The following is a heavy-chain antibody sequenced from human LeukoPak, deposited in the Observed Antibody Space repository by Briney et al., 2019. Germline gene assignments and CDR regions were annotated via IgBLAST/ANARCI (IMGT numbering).Heavy chain of an antibody. Sequence: GSSVKVSCKASGGTFSSYAIRWVRQAPGQGLEWMGGIIPIFGTANYAQKFQGRLTITTDESTSTAYMELSSLRSEDTAVYYCARRSGGSCYLFDYWGQGTLVTVSS. CDR2: IIPIFGTA. CDR3: ARRSGGSCYLFDY. CDR1: GGTFSSYA. J-gene: IGHJ4*02. D-gene: IGHD2-15*01. V-gene: IGHV1-69*05.